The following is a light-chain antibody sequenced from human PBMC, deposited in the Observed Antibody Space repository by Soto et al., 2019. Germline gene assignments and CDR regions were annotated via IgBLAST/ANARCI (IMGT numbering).Light chain of an antibody. CDR1: SSDVGSYNL. J-gene: IGLJ3*02. Sequence: QSALTQPASVSGSPEQSITISCTGTSSDVGSYNLVSWYQQQPGKAPKVMIYEATKRPSGVSNRFSGSKSGNTASLTISGLQAEDEADYYCCAYAGSGPFVFGGGTKLTVL. CDR3: CAYAGSGPFV. V-gene: IGLV2-23*01. CDR2: EAT.